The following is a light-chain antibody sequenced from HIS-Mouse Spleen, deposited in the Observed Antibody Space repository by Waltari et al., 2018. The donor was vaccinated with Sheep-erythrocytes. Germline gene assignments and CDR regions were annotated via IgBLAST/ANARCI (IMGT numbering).Light chain of an antibody. CDR1: SSDVGGYNY. J-gene: IGLJ2*01. Sequence: QSALTQPRSVSGSPGQSVTISCTGTSSDVGGYNYVSWYQQHPGKAPKLMIYDVSKRPSGVPDRLSGAKSGNTASLTISGLQAEDEADYYCCSYAGSSTLVFGRGTKLTVL. CDR2: DVS. CDR3: CSYAGSSTLV. V-gene: IGLV2-11*01.